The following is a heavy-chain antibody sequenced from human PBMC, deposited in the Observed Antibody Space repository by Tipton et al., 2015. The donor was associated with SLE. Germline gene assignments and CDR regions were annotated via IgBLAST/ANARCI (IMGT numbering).Heavy chain of an antibody. CDR1: GGSISSKNYY. D-gene: IGHD3-10*01. Sequence: LRLSCTVSGGSISSKNYYWGWIRQPPGKGLEWIGSIHYSGSTYDNPSFKSRVTISVDTSKNQFSLKLSSVTAADTAGYYCARTEQGTGSYYRLVFEIWGQGTLVTVSS. J-gene: IGHJ4*02. CDR3: ARTEQGTGSYYRLVFEI. CDR2: IHYSGST. V-gene: IGHV4-39*07.